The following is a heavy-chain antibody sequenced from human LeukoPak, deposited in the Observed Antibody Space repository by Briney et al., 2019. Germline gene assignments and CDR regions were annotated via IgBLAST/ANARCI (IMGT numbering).Heavy chain of an antibody. Sequence: SETLPLTCTVSGGSISSYYWSWIRQPAGKGLEWIGRIYTSGSTNYNPSLKSRVTMSVDTSKNQFSLKLSSVTAADTAVYYCARDLADDSSGHYYYYGMDVWGQGTTVTVSS. CDR2: IYTSGST. J-gene: IGHJ6*02. CDR1: GGSISSYY. D-gene: IGHD3-22*01. CDR3: ARDLADDSSGHYYYYGMDV. V-gene: IGHV4-4*07.